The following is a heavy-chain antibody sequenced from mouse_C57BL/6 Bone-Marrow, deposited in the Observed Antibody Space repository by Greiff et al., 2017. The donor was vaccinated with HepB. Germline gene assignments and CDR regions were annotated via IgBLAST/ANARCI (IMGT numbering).Heavy chain of an antibody. J-gene: IGHJ4*01. Sequence: EVHLVESVGDLVKPGGSLKLSCAASGFTFSSYGMSWVRQTPDKRLEWVATISSGGSYTYYPDSVKGRFTISRDNAKNTLYLQMSSLKSEDTAMYYCALPYYFAMYYGGQGTSVTVSS. CDR1: GFTFSSYG. CDR3: ALPYYFAMYY. CDR2: ISSGGSYT. V-gene: IGHV5-6*01.